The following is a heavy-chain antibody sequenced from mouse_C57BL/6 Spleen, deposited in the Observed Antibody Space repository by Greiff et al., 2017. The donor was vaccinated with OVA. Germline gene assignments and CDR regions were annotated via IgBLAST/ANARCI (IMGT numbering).Heavy chain of an antibody. CDR3: AHITTVVEGYFDY. V-gene: IGHV1-42*01. Sequence: VQLKQSGPELVKPGASVKISCKASGYSFTGYYMNWVKQSPEKSLEWIGEINPRTGGTTYNQKFKAKATLTVDKSSSTAYMQLKSLTSEDSAVYYCAHITTVVEGYFDYWGQGTTLTVSS. CDR2: INPRTGGT. CDR1: GYSFTGYY. J-gene: IGHJ2*01. D-gene: IGHD1-1*01.